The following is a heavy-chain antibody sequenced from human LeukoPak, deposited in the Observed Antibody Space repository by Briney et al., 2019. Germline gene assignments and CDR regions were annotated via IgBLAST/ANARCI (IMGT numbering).Heavy chain of an antibody. CDR1: GGSISSSSYY. CDR3: ARLERPDAFDI. D-gene: IGHD1-1*01. CDR2: IYYSGST. V-gene: IGHV4-39*02. Sequence: SETLSLTCTVSGGSISSSSYYWGWIRQPPGKGLEWIGNIYYSGSTYYNPSLKSRVSISVDTSKKHFSLRLSSVTAADTAVYYCARLERPDAFDIWGQGTMVTVSS. J-gene: IGHJ3*02.